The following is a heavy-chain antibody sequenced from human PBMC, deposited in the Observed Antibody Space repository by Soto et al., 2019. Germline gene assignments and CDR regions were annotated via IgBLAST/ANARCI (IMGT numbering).Heavy chain of an antibody. CDR1: GLRLKSFV. D-gene: IGHD3-16*01. CDR3: ARWGTTGGFDL. V-gene: IGHV3-30*19. CDR2: TSYDGNNK. J-gene: IGHJ4*02. Sequence: QVQLVESGGGVSHPGPPLGLSCAAPGLRLKSFVMPWARQAPGKGLEWVAFTSYDGNNKDYGDSVKGRFTVSRDNSQNTLHLQMDFLRPEDTALYYCARWGTTGGFDLWGQGTLVSVSS.